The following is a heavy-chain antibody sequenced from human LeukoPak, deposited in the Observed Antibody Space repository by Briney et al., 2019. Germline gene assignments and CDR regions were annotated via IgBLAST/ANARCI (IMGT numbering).Heavy chain of an antibody. J-gene: IGHJ4*02. Sequence: QSGGSLRLSCVASGFTFSNYYMTWVRQAPGTGLQWVANIRQDGTAKYYMGSVKGRFTISRDNAKNSLFLQMNSLRAEDTAVYFCARDGYASGSYDYWDQGTLVTVSS. CDR2: IRQDGTAK. D-gene: IGHD3-10*01. CDR3: ARDGYASGSYDY. V-gene: IGHV3-7*04. CDR1: GFTFSNYY.